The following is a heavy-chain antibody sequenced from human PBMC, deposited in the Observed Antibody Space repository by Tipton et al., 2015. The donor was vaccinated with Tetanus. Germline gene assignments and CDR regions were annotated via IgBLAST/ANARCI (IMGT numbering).Heavy chain of an antibody. J-gene: IGHJ4*02. V-gene: IGHV3-33*01. CDR2: ISFDGRNQ. Sequence: SLRLSCEASGFTFSSHGMHWVRQAPGKGLEWVAVISFDGRNQYYADSGKGRCTISRDNSKNTLSLQVDSLRAEDTAVYYCARDGPNAGSWPYFDYWGQGALVTVSS. D-gene: IGHD6-13*01. CDR3: ARDGPNAGSWPYFDY. CDR1: GFTFSSHG.